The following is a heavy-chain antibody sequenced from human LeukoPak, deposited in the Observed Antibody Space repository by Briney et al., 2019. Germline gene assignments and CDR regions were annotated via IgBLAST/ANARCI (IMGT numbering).Heavy chain of an antibody. CDR1: DSSFRSHD. D-gene: IGHD3-3*01. J-gene: IGHJ4*02. Sequence: PGGSLRLSCAASDSSFRSHDMSWVRQTSEKGLEWVSSIAADDAPFYADSVRGRFTISRDKSQNILYLQMKSLRADDTAIYYCAKGPNFYPWRALDYWGQGSLVTVSS. CDR3: AKGPNFYPWRALDY. CDR2: IAADDAP. V-gene: IGHV3-23*01.